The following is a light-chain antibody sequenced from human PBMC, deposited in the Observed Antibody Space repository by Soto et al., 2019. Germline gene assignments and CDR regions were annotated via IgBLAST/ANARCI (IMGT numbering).Light chain of an antibody. CDR1: SSDIGTYNF. CDR3: SSYAATSTLV. CDR2: EVS. J-gene: IGLJ3*02. Sequence: QSALTQRASVSGSPGQSITMSCTGSSSDIGTYNFVSWYQQHAGKAPRLILYEVSSRPSGVSSRFSGSKSGNSASLTISGLQPEDEAHYFCSSYAATSTLVFGRGTKLTVL. V-gene: IGLV2-14*01.